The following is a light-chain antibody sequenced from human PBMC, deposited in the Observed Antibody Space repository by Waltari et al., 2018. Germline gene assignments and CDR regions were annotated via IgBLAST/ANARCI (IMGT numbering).Light chain of an antibody. Sequence: EIVLTQSPGTLSLSPGERATLSCRASQSVSSTHLAWYQQKPGQAPRLLIDDVSSRAAGIPDRFSGSGSGTDFSLTISRLEPEDFAVYYCQQYGSSPYTFGQGTKLEIK. V-gene: IGKV3-20*01. CDR2: DVS. J-gene: IGKJ2*01. CDR3: QQYGSSPYT. CDR1: QSVSSTH.